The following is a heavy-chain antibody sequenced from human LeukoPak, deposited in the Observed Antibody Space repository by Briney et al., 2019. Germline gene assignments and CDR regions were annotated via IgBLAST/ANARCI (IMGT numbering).Heavy chain of an antibody. CDR1: GGSISSYY. CDR3: ARQNLAYYYGSGSLAFDY. Sequence: SETLSLTCTVSGGSISSYYWSWIRQPPGKGLEWIGYIYYSGSTNYNPSLKSRVTISVDTSKNQFSLKLSSVTAADTAVYYFARQNLAYYYGSGSLAFDYWGQGTLVTVSS. J-gene: IGHJ4*02. CDR2: IYYSGST. V-gene: IGHV4-59*08. D-gene: IGHD3-10*01.